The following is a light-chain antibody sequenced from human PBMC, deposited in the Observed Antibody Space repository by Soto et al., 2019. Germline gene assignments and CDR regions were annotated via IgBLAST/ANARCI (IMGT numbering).Light chain of an antibody. CDR1: PTDIGAYEY. CDR2: GVR. V-gene: IGLV2-14*01. CDR3: SSFTTNRVYV. J-gene: IGLJ1*01. Sequence: QSALTQPTSVSGSPGQSIATPCTGNPTDIGAYEYVSWYQQHPGKAPRLLIHGVRNRPPGISSRFSGSKSGFTASLTISGLQAEDEADYYCSSFTTNRVYVFGPGTKVTVL.